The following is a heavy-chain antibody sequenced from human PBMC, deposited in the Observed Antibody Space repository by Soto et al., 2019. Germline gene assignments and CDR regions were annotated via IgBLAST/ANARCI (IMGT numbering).Heavy chain of an antibody. Sequence: QVQLQESGPGLVKPSQTLSLTCTVSGGSISSGGYYWSWIRQHPGKGLELIGYIYYSGSTYYKPSLKSRVNIAVDTSKHQFSLKLSAVTAANTAVYYCARVGDSYNWNIWFDHRGQGTLVTVST. J-gene: IGHJ5*02. CDR3: ARVGDSYNWNIWFDH. CDR2: IYYSGST. CDR1: GGSISSGGYY. D-gene: IGHD1-1*01. V-gene: IGHV4-31*03.